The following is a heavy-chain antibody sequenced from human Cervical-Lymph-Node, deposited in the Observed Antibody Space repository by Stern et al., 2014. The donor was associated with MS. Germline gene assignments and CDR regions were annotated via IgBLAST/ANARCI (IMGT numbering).Heavy chain of an antibody. CDR2: ISSSSSYI. Sequence: EVHLVESGGGLVKPGGSLRLSCAASGFTFSSYSMNWVRQAPGKGLEWVSSISSSSSYIYYADSVKGRFTISRDNAKNSLYLQMNSLRAEDTAVYYCARDSSSWYCFDYWGQGTLVTVSS. V-gene: IGHV3-21*01. J-gene: IGHJ4*02. CDR1: GFTFSSYS. CDR3: ARDSSSWYCFDY. D-gene: IGHD6-13*01.